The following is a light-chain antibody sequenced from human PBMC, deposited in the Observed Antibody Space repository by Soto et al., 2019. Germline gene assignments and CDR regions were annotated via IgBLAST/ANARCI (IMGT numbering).Light chain of an antibody. CDR1: QNISNW. V-gene: IGKV1-5*03. CDR2: KAS. CDR3: QHYDGFPWT. Sequence: DIQMTQSPSTLSASIGDRVTITCRASQNISNWLAWYQQKPGKAPKLLINKASSLEGGVPSRFSGSASGTEFTLTISSLQPDDFATYHCQHYDGFPWTFGQGTKVEIK. J-gene: IGKJ1*01.